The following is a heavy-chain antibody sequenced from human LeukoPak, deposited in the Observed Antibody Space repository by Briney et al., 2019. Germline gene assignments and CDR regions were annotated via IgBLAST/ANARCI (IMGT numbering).Heavy chain of an antibody. V-gene: IGHV3-33*06. J-gene: IGHJ4*02. CDR1: GFNFSNYG. Sequence: PGGSLRLSCAASGFNFSNYGMHWVRQAPGKGLEWVALIWFDGGNKYYADSVKGRFTISRDNSKDTLYLQINSLRAEDTAVYYCAKEGPRGASDCWGQGTLVTVSS. CDR2: IWFDGGNK. D-gene: IGHD3-10*01. CDR3: AKEGPRGASDC.